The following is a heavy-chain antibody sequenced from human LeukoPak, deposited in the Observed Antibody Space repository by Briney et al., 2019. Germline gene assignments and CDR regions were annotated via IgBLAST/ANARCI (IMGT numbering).Heavy chain of an antibody. J-gene: IGHJ1*01. V-gene: IGHV3-23*01. CDR2: ISGSGGST. Sequence: GGSLRLSCSAARFKFSSYAMSWVRQAPGKGLEWVSVISGSGGSTFYADAVKGRFTISRDNSKNTLFLQMHSLSVEDTAVYFCAKGPLSFGELTVKYLQDWGQGTLVTVSS. D-gene: IGHD3-10*01. CDR1: RFKFSSYA. CDR3: AKGPLSFGELTVKYLQD.